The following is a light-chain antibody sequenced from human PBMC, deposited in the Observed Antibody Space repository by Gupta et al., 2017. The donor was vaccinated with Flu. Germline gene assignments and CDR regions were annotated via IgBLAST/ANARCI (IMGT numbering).Light chain of an antibody. Sequence: EIVMTQSPATLSVSPGERATLSCRASQSVSSNLAWYQQKAGQAPRLLIYGASNRATGIPDRFSGSGYTTEFTLTSSSRQYEDFAVYYWQHYNFYYTFGQGTKLEIK. CDR2: GAS. J-gene: IGKJ2*01. V-gene: IGKV3-15*01. CDR3: QHYNFYYT. CDR1: QSVSSN.